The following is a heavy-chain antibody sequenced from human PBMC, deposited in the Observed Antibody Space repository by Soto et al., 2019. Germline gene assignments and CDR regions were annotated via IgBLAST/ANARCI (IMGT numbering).Heavy chain of an antibody. CDR1: GYTFTNFG. V-gene: IGHV1-18*01. J-gene: IGHJ4*02. Sequence: QVQLVQSGAEVKKPGASVKVSCKASGYTFTNFGISWVRQAPGQGLEWMGWISAYNGNTNYAQNFQGRVTMTTDTSPGKAYMGLRGLRSGGQAGLFCAGGGTPIDYWGQGTLVTVSS. CDR3: AGGGTPIDY. CDR2: ISAYNGNT. D-gene: IGHD3-16*01.